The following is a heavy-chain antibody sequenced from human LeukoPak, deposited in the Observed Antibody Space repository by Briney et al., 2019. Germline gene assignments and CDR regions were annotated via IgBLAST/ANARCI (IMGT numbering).Heavy chain of an antibody. CDR3: ARAGYYDFWSGYFPDV. J-gene: IGHJ6*04. CDR1: GGSISSGDYY. D-gene: IGHD3-3*01. Sequence: SETLSLTCTVSGGSISSGDYYWSWIRQPPGKGLEWIGYIYYSGSTYHNPSLKSRVTISVDTSKNQFSLKLSSVTAADTAVYYCARAGYYDFWSGYFPDVWGKGTTVTVSS. CDR2: IYYSGST. V-gene: IGHV4-30-4*08.